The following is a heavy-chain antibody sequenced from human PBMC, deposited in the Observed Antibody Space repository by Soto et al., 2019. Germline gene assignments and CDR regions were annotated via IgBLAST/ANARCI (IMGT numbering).Heavy chain of an antibody. Sequence: GASVKVSCKASGGTFSSYAICWVRQAPGQGLEWMGGIIPIFGTANYAQKFQGRVTITADESTSTAYMELSSLRSEDTAVYYCANIAVAGLDDAFDIWGQGTMVTVSS. CDR3: ANIAVAGLDDAFDI. CDR2: IIPIFGTA. V-gene: IGHV1-69*13. J-gene: IGHJ3*02. D-gene: IGHD6-19*01. CDR1: GGTFSSYA.